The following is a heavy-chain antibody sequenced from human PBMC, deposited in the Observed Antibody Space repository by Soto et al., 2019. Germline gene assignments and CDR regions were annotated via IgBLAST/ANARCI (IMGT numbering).Heavy chain of an antibody. V-gene: IGHV5-51*01. CDR3: ARQGSNGAYYYYGMDV. D-gene: IGHD3-16*01. Sequence: RGESLKISCKCSGYRFSSYWIAWVRQMPGKGLEWMGIIYPGDSDTRYSPSFEGQVTISADKSNSTAYLQWSSLKASDTAMYYCARQGSNGAYYYYGMDVWGQGTTVTVSS. CDR2: IYPGDSDT. J-gene: IGHJ6*02. CDR1: GYRFSSYW.